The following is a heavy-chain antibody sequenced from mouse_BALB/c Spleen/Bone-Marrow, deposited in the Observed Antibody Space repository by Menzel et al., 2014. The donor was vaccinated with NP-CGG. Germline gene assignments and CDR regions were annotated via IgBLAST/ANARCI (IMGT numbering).Heavy chain of an antibody. J-gene: IGHJ3*01. V-gene: IGHV1-7*01. CDR3: ARRDGSSYSFVY. D-gene: IGHD1-1*01. CDR1: GYTFTNYW. Sequence: QVQLKQSGAELAKPGASVKMSCKASGYTFTNYWMHWVKQRPGQGLEWIGYINPSTGYTEYNQKFKDKATLTADKSSSTAYMQLCSLTSEDSAVYYCARRDGSSYSFVYWGQGTLVTVSA. CDR2: INPSTGYT.